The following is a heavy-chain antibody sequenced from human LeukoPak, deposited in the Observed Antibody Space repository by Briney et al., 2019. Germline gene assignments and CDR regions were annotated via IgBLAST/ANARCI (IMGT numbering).Heavy chain of an antibody. V-gene: IGHV4-61*02. CDR1: GGSISSGSYY. CDR2: IYTSGST. Sequence: KPSEILSLTCTVSGGSISSGSYYWSWIRQPAGKGLEWIGRIYTSGSTNYNPSLKSRVTISVDTSKNQFSLKLSSVTAADTAVYYCARDSAGAPYYYYYYMDVWGKGTTVTVSS. J-gene: IGHJ6*03. D-gene: IGHD1-26*01. CDR3: ARDSAGAPYYYYYYMDV.